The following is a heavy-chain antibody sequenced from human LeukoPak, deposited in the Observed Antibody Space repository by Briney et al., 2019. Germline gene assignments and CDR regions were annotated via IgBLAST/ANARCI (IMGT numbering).Heavy chain of an antibody. CDR3: ARDGDYSSGWRY. CDR1: GFTFSTYS. J-gene: IGHJ4*02. V-gene: IGHV3-21*01. Sequence: GGSLRLSCAASGFTFSTYSMNWVRQAPGKGLEWVSSISSSSSYIYYADSVKGRFTISRDNAKNSVYLQMNSLRAEDTAVYYCARDGDYSSGWRYWGQGTLVTVSS. D-gene: IGHD6-19*01. CDR2: ISSSSSYI.